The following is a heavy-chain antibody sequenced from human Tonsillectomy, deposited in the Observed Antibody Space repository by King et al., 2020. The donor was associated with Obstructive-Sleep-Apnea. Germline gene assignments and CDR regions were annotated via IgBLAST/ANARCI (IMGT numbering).Heavy chain of an antibody. Sequence: VQLVESGGVVVQPGGSLRLSCAASGFTFDDYTMHWVRQAPGKGLEWASLSLISWDGGSTYYADSVKGRFTISRDNSKNSLYLQMNSLRTEDTALYYCAKSVTRGYYYYGMDVWGQGTTVTVSS. CDR2: ISWDGGST. CDR3: AKSVTRGYYYYGMDV. J-gene: IGHJ6*02. D-gene: IGHD4-23*01. CDR1: GFTFDDYT. V-gene: IGHV3-43*01.